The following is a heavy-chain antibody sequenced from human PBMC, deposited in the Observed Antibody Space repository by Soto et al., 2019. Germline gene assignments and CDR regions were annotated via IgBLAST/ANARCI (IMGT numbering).Heavy chain of an antibody. Sequence: EVQLVESGGGLVKPGGSLRLSCAASGFTFSSYSMNWVRQAPGNGLEWVSSISSSSSYIYYADSVKGRFTISRDNAKNSLYLQMNSLRAEDTAVYYCARTGRGIAAAGDYYYGMDVWGQGTTVTVSS. CDR1: GFTFSSYS. V-gene: IGHV3-21*01. D-gene: IGHD6-13*01. CDR3: ARTGRGIAAAGDYYYGMDV. CDR2: ISSSSSYI. J-gene: IGHJ6*02.